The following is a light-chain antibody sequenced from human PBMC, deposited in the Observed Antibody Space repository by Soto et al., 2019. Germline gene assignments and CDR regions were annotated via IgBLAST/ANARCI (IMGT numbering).Light chain of an antibody. CDR3: CSYAGSSTSYV. Sequence: SVLTPPASVSGSPGQSITISCTGTSSDVGSYNLVSWYQQHPGKAPKLMIYEGSKRPSGVSNRFSGSKSGNTASLTISGLQAEDEADYYCCSYAGSSTSYVFGTGTKVTVL. CDR2: EGS. V-gene: IGLV2-23*01. CDR1: SSDVGSYNL. J-gene: IGLJ1*01.